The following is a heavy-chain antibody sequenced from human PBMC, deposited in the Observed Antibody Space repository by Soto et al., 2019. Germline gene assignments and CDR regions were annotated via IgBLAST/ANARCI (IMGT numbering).Heavy chain of an antibody. CDR1: GGSFSGYY. J-gene: IGHJ4*02. V-gene: IGHV4-34*01. D-gene: IGHD3-3*01. CDR2: INHSGST. CDR3: ARGLIFGVVITTYYLDY. Sequence: SETLSLTCAVYGGSFSGYYWSWIRQPPGKGLEWIGEINHSGSTNYNPSLKSRVTISVDTSKNQSSLKLSSVTAADTAVYYCARGLIFGVVITTYYLDYWGQGTLVTVSS.